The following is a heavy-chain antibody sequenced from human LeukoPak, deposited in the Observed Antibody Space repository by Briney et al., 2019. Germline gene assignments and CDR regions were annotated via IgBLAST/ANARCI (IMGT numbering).Heavy chain of an antibody. CDR3: ARDGGWYKRGLDYYYYYMDV. D-gene: IGHD6-19*01. V-gene: IGHV3-23*01. CDR1: GFTFTTYG. J-gene: IGHJ6*03. CDR2: IGGSGIRT. Sequence: GGSLRLSCSASGFTFTTYGMNWVRQAPGKGLEWVSGIGGSGIRTYYAESGTGRFTISSDNATTSMYLQMNSLRPEDTALYYCARDGGWYKRGLDYYYYYMDVWGKGTTVTVSS.